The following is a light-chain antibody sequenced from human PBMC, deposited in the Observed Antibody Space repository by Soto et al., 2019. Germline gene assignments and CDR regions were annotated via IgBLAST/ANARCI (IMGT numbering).Light chain of an antibody. CDR3: QHHVNSWTFGQSWT. CDR2: GSS. Sequence: EIVLTQSPGTLSLSPGERATLSCRASQSVISNYLAWYQQKPGQAPRLLIYGSSSRATGIPDRFSGSGSGTDFTLTISRLEPEDFAVYYCQHHVNSWTFGQSWTFGQGTKVDIK. V-gene: IGKV3-20*01. CDR1: QSVISNY. J-gene: IGKJ1*01.